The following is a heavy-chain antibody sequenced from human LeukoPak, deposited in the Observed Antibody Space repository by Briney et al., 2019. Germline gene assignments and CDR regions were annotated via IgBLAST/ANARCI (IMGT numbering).Heavy chain of an antibody. V-gene: IGHV3-48*01. J-gene: IGHJ4*02. CDR3: AKVAFPIMITRQ. Sequence: GGSLRLSCAASGFTFSSYSMNWVRQAPGKGLEWVSYISSSSSIIYYADSVKGRFTISRDNDKNSLYLQMNSLRAEDTAVYYCAKVAFPIMITRQWGQGTLVTVSS. CDR2: ISSSSSII. CDR1: GFTFSSYS. D-gene: IGHD3-16*01.